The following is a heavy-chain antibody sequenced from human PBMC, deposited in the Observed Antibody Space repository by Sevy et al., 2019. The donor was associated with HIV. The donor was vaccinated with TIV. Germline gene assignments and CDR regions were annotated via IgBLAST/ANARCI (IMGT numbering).Heavy chain of an antibody. D-gene: IGHD2-2*01. Sequence: GWSLRLSCAASGFTFSNYWMSWVRQAPGKGLEWVANIKRDGSEKYYVASVKGRFTISRDNAKTSLYLQMNSLRAEDTAVYYCARDCSSATCLWGLDVWGQGTTVTVSS. J-gene: IGHJ6*02. V-gene: IGHV3-7*03. CDR1: GFTFSNYW. CDR3: ARDCSSATCLWGLDV. CDR2: IKRDGSEK.